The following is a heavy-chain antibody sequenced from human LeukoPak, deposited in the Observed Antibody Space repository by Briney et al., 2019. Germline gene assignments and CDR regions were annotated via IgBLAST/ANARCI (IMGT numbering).Heavy chain of an antibody. Sequence: PSETLSLTCTVSSGSISNYYWTWIRQPPGKGLEWIGYISYSGTTNYNPSLKSRVTMSIDRSKNQFSLKLNSVTAADTAVYYCAGESFWYFDLWGRGTLVTVSS. V-gene: IGHV4-59*01. CDR1: SGSISNYY. CDR2: ISYSGTT. CDR3: AGESFWYFDL. J-gene: IGHJ2*01.